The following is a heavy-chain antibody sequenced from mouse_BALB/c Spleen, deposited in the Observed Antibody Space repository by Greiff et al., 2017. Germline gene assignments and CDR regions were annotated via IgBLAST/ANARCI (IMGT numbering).Heavy chain of an antibody. Sequence: VKLVESAPDLAAPSQSLSITCTVSGFSLTSYGVHWVRQPPGKGLEWLVVIWSDGSTTYNSALKSRLSISKDNSKSQVFLKMNSLQTDDTAMYYCARGNYGIYAMDYWGQGTSVTVSS. V-gene: IGHV2-6-2*01. CDR3: ARGNYGIYAMDY. CDR2: IWSDGST. CDR1: GFSLTSYG. J-gene: IGHJ4*01. D-gene: IGHD2-1*01.